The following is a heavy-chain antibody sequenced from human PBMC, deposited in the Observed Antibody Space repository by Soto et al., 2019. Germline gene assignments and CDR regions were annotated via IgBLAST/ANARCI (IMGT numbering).Heavy chain of an antibody. D-gene: IGHD5-12*01. CDR1: GFSRSNARMG. CDR2: IFSNDDK. J-gene: IGHJ4*02. CDR3: ARIRRRPDIVATPLAY. Sequence: QVTLKESGPVLVQPTGTLTLTCTVSGFSRSNARMGVSWIRQPPGKALERLAHIFSNDDKTHSTSLKSRLTNSKDTPKSQVVLTMTNMDPVDTATQYYARIRRRPDIVATPLAYCGQGTLVAVSS. V-gene: IGHV2-26*01.